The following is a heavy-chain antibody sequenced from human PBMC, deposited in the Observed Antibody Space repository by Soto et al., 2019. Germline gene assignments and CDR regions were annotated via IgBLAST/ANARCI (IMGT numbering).Heavy chain of an antibody. CDR3: ARPWEQLSTYYYGMDT. Sequence: QVQLVESGGGVVQPGRSLTLSCAASGFTFRNYAMHWVRQAPGKGLEWVATISYDGDNKYYTDSVKGPFTISRDNSKNTLYLQMNSLRPEDTAVYYCARPWEQLSTYYYGMDTWGQGTTVTVSS. V-gene: IGHV3-30-3*01. D-gene: IGHD1-26*01. CDR2: ISYDGDNK. J-gene: IGHJ6*02. CDR1: GFTFRNYA.